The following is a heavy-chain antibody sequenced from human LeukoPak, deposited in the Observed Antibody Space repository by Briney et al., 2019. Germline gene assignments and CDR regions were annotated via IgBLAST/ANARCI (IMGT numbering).Heavy chain of an antibody. CDR2: ISSSSSYI. J-gene: IGHJ5*02. CDR3: ARDSDDILTGYSPNWFDP. Sequence: GGSLRLSCAASGFTFSSYSMNWVRQAPGKGLEWVSSISSSSSYIYYADSVKGRFTISRDNAKNSLYLQMNSLRAEDTAVYYCARDSDDILTGYSPNWFDPWGQGTLVTVSS. V-gene: IGHV3-21*01. CDR1: GFTFSSYS. D-gene: IGHD3-9*01.